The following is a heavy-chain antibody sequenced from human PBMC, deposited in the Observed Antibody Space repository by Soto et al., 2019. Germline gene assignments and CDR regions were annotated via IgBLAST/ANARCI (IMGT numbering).Heavy chain of an antibody. J-gene: IGHJ4*02. D-gene: IGHD6-13*01. CDR2: IYYSGST. CDR3: ARVESSSWPDLGKFHY. Sequence: SETLSLTCTVSGGSISSYYWSWIRQPPGKGLEWIGYIYYSGSTNYNPSLKSRVTISVDTSKNQFSLKLSSVTAADTAVYYCARVESSSWPDLGKFHYWGQGTLVTAS. CDR1: GGSISSYY. V-gene: IGHV4-59*01.